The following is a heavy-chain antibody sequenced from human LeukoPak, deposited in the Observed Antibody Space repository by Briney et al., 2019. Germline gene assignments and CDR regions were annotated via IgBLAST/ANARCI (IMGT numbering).Heavy chain of an antibody. Sequence: SETLSLTCTVSGGSISSNSYYWGWIRQPPGKGLEWIGSIFYSGSTYYNPSLKSRVTISVDTSKNQFSLRLNSVTAADTAVYYCARDVGSGSYTSHGMDVWGQGTTVTVFS. CDR1: GGSISSNSYY. CDR3: ARDVGSGSYTSHGMDV. J-gene: IGHJ6*02. CDR2: IFYSGST. D-gene: IGHD3-10*01. V-gene: IGHV4-39*07.